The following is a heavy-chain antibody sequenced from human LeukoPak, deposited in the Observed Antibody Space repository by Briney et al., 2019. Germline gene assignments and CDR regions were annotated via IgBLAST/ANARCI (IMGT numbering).Heavy chain of an antibody. J-gene: IGHJ4*02. Sequence: GASVKVSCKASGYTFTSYGISWVRQARGQGLEWMGWISAYNGNTNYAQKLQGRVTMTTDTSTSTAYMELRSLRSDDTAVYYCAREGYDILTRYQLDYWGQGTLVTVSS. CDR3: AREGYDILTRYQLDY. D-gene: IGHD3-9*01. CDR1: GYTFTSYG. V-gene: IGHV1-18*01. CDR2: ISAYNGNT.